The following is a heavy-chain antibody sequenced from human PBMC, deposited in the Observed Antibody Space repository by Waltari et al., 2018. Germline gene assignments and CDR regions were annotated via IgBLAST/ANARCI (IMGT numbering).Heavy chain of an antibody. D-gene: IGHD6-19*01. Sequence: DVQLSESGGGLAQPGGSLRLSCVASEFTLSNSAMSWVRKAPGKGRGWVSAMVRGGGTHYIDSVKGRFTIARDNAKNTVYLQMNSLRAEDTAVYYCAKCEMYDSGWCAFFRYWGRGTLVTVSS. V-gene: IGHV3-23*01. J-gene: IGHJ4*02. CDR3: AKCEMYDSGWCAFFRY. CDR1: EFTLSNSA. CDR2: MVRGGGT.